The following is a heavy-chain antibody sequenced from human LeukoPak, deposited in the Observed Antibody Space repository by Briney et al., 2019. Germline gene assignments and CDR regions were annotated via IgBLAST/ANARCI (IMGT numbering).Heavy chain of an antibody. CDR3: VRVSFGVDY. Sequence: PGGSLRLSCAASGFTFTTYWMSWVRQAPGKGLEWVSYISSSGSTIYYADSVKGRFTISRDNAKNSLYLQMNSLRAEDTAVYYCVRVSFGVDYWGQGTLVTVSS. D-gene: IGHD3-10*01. CDR1: GFTFTTYW. V-gene: IGHV3-48*04. CDR2: ISSSGSTI. J-gene: IGHJ4*02.